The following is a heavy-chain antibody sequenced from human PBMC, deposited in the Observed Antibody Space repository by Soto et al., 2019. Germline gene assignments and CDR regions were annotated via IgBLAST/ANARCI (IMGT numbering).Heavy chain of an antibody. CDR1: AGSLSSDSYY. Sequence: SETLSLTCTVSAGSLSSDSYYWSWIRQPPGKGLEWIGYIFHSESTNYNPSLKSRVIMSVDTSKKQFSLKLTSVTAADTAVYYCARLPYGSGSPPYGMDVWGQGTTVT. CDR3: ARLPYGSGSPPYGMDV. D-gene: IGHD3-10*01. V-gene: IGHV4-61*01. J-gene: IGHJ6*02. CDR2: IFHSEST.